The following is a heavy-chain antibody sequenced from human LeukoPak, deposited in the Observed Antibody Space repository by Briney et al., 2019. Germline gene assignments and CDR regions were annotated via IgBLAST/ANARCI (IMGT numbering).Heavy chain of an antibody. J-gene: IGHJ4*02. D-gene: IGHD3-22*01. V-gene: IGHV2-70*01. CDR1: GFSLSTSGMC. CDR3: ARYYDSSGHFDY. Sequence: SGPTLVNPTQTLTLTCTFSGFSLSTSGMCVSWIRQPPGKALEWLALIDWDDDKYYSTSLKTRLTISKDTSKNQVVLTITNMDPVDTATYYCARYYDSSGHFDYWGQGTLVTVSS. CDR2: IDWDDDK.